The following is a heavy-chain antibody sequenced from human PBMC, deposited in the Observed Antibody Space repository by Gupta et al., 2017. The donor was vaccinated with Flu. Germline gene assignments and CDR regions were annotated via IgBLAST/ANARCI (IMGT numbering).Heavy chain of an antibody. CDR1: GGSISSFY. J-gene: IGHJ6*02. D-gene: IGHD1-26*01. CDR2: IYYSGGT. Sequence: QVQLQASGPGLVKPSETLSLTCNVSGGSISSFYWSWIRQPPGKGLEWIGFIYYSGGTYYNPSLKSRVTMSIDTFKNQFSLKLSSVTAADTAVYYCARDRGSFLNYFYYYGMDVWGQGTTVTVSS. V-gene: IGHV4-59*01. CDR3: ARDRGSFLNYFYYYGMDV.